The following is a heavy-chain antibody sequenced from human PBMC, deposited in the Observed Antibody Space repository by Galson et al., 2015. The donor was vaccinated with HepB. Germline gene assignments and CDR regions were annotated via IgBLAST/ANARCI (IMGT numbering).Heavy chain of an antibody. Sequence: LSLTCAVYGGSFSGYYWSWIRQPPGKGLEWIGEINHSGSTNYNPSLKSRVTISVDTSKNQFSLKLSSVTAADTAVYYCARGRTFMVRGVRVSVDPDFDYWGQGTLVTVSS. CDR1: GGSFSGYY. J-gene: IGHJ4*02. D-gene: IGHD3-10*01. CDR3: ARGRTFMVRGVRVSVDPDFDY. V-gene: IGHV4-34*01. CDR2: INHSGST.